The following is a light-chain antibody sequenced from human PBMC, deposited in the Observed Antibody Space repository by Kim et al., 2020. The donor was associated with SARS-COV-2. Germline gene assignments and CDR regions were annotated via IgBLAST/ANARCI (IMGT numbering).Light chain of an antibody. J-gene: IGLJ2*01. CDR1: TSNIGNNS. V-gene: IGLV1-51*01. CDR2: DND. Sequence: QSVLTQPPSVSAASGQKVTISCSGSTSNIGNNSLSWYRQLPGTAPKLLIYDNDKRPSGIPDRFSGSKSGTSATLGITGLQTGDEADYYCGAWDSSLSGVLFGGGTQLTVL. CDR3: GAWDSSLSGVL.